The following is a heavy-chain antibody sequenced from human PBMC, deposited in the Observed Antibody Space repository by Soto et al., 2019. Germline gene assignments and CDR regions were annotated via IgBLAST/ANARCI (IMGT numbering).Heavy chain of an antibody. D-gene: IGHD1-1*01. CDR2: ISGSGYIT. J-gene: IGHJ6*02. CDR1: GFTFSSYA. CDR3: ARGPNERMAAYYGMDV. Sequence: SGGSLRLSCAASGFTFSSYAMNWVRQAPGKGLEWVSAISGSGYITYYADSVKGRFTISRDNSKNTLYLQMNSLRADDTAVYFCARGPNERMAAYYGMDVWGQGTTVTVSS. V-gene: IGHV3-23*01.